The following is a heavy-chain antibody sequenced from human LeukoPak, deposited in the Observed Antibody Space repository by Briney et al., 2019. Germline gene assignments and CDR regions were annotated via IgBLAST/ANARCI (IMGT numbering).Heavy chain of an antibody. CDR3: AKSTLGDY. CDR1: GFPFSSYA. J-gene: IGHJ4*02. V-gene: IGHV3-23*01. CDR2: ITGSGTSI. Sequence: GGSRRLSCAASGFPFSSYAMSWVRQAPGKGLEWVSGITGSGTSIYYADSVKGRFTISRDNSKNTLYLQMNSLRAEDTAIYYCAKSTLGDYWGQGTLVTVSS.